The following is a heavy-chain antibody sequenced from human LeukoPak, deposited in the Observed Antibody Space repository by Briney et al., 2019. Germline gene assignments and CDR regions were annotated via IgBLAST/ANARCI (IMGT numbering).Heavy chain of an antibody. D-gene: IGHD2-15*01. Sequence: GGSLRLSCTASGFTFGDYAMSWFRQAPGKGLEWVGFIRSKAHGGTTEYAASVKGRFTISRDDSKSIAYLQMNSLKTEDTAVYYCTRTKGYCSGGSCYGAFDIWGQGTMVTVSS. CDR3: TRTKGYCSGGSCYGAFDI. CDR1: GFTFGDYA. J-gene: IGHJ3*02. CDR2: IRSKAHGGTT. V-gene: IGHV3-49*03.